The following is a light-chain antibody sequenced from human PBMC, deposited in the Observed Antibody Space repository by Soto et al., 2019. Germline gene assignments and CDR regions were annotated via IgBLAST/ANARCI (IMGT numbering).Light chain of an antibody. J-gene: IGKJ4*01. V-gene: IGKV3-11*01. Sequence: DILLTQSPATLSLSPGERATLSCRASQSVGSYLAWYQQKPGQAPRLLIYDASNRSTGIPARFSGSGSGTDFTLTISSLEPGDFAVYYCQQRCNWLTFGGGTKV. CDR2: DAS. CDR3: QQRCNWLT. CDR1: QSVGSY.